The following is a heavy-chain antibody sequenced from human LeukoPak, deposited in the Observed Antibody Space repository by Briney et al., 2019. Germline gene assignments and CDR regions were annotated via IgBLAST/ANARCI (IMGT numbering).Heavy chain of an antibody. V-gene: IGHV1-2*02. CDR1: GYTFTGYY. CDR2: INPNSGGT. Sequence: ASVTVSCKSSGYTFTGYYMHWVRQAPGQGLEWMGWINPNSGGTNYAQKFQGRVTMTRDTSISTAYMELSRLRSDDTAVYYCARGLRYYYDNSGNADYWGQGTLVTVSS. J-gene: IGHJ4*02. D-gene: IGHD3-22*01. CDR3: ARGLRYYYDNSGNADY.